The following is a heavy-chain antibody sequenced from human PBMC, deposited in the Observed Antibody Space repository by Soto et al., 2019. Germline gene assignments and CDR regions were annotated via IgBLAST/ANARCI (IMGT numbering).Heavy chain of an antibody. V-gene: IGHV1-46*01. J-gene: IGHJ6*02. CDR2: INPSGGST. CDR1: GYTFTSYG. D-gene: IGHD3-3*01. CDR3: ARRITIFGVDPSGYYYGMDV. Sequence: GASVKVSCKASGYTFTSYGISWVRQAPGQGLEWMGIINPSGGSTSYAQKFQGRVTMTRDTSTSTVYMELSSLRSEDTAVYYCARRITIFGVDPSGYYYGMDVWGQGTTVTVSS.